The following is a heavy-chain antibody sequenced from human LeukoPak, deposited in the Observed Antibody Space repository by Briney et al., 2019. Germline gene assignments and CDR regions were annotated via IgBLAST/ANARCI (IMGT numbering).Heavy chain of an antibody. CDR3: AKVGRGYSYGYYFDY. J-gene: IGHJ4*02. CDR1: GGSISSYY. D-gene: IGHD5-18*01. CDR2: IYTSGST. Sequence: SETLSLTCTVSGGSISSYYWSWIRQPAGKGLEWIGRIYTSGSTNYNPSLKSRVTMSVDTSKNQFSLKLSSVTAADTAVYYCAKVGRGYSYGYYFDYWGQGTLVTVSS. V-gene: IGHV4-4*07.